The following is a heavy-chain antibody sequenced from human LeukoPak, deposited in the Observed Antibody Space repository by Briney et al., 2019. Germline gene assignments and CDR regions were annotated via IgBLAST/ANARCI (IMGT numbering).Heavy chain of an antibody. Sequence: GGSLRLSCAASGFTFSSYSMNWVRQAPGKGLEWVSYISYSSSTICYADSVKGRFTISRDNAKNSLYLQMNSLRDEDTAVYYCARDERAGSGWYFVYWGQGTLVTVSS. CDR3: ARDERAGSGWYFVY. CDR1: GFTFSSYS. D-gene: IGHD6-19*01. CDR2: ISYSSSTI. J-gene: IGHJ4*02. V-gene: IGHV3-48*02.